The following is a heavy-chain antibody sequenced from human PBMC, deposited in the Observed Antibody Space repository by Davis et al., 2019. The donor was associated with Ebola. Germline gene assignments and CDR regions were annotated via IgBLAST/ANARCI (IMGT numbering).Heavy chain of an antibody. CDR2: ISYDGSNK. CDR3: ARDPTRTYYDFWSGSSDYYYGMDV. V-gene: IGHV3-30-3*01. CDR1: GFTFSTYA. D-gene: IGHD3-3*01. Sequence: LSLTCAASGFTFSTYAMHWVRQAPGKGLERVAVISYDGSNKYYADSVKGRFTISRDNSKNTLYLQMNSLRAEDTAVYYCARDPTRTYYDFWSGSSDYYYGMDVWGQGTTVTVSS. J-gene: IGHJ6*02.